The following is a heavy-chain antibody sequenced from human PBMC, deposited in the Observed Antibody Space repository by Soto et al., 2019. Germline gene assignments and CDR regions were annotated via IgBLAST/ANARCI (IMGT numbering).Heavy chain of an antibody. V-gene: IGHV4-30-2*01. J-gene: IGHJ4*02. CDR1: GSSITDGAYS. CDR2: INHLETT. CDR3: ARGGGFDSFDY. D-gene: IGHD3-10*01. Sequence: PSDTLSLTCAISGSSITDGAYSWSRIRQTPGKGLEWIGYINHLETTFYNPSLESRITLSIDRTKNQFSLNLKSMSAADRAVYFCARGGGFDSFDYWGQGILVNVSS.